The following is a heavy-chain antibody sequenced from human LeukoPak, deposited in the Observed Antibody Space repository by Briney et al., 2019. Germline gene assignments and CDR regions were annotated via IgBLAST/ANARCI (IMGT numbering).Heavy chain of an antibody. D-gene: IGHD3-10*01. J-gene: IGHJ5*02. CDR2: ISGSGDRT. CDR3: ANSRGHGSGNL. Sequence: GGSLRLSCAASRFTFSSYSMSWVRQAPGKGLEWVSGISGSGDRTYYADAVKGRFTISRDNSKNTVYLQMDSLRAEDTAVYYCANSRGHGSGNLWGQGTLVTVSS. V-gene: IGHV3-23*01. CDR1: RFTFSSYS.